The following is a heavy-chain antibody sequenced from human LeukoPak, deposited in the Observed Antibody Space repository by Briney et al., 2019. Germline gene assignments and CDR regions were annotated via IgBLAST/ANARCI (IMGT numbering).Heavy chain of an antibody. Sequence: ASVEVSCKASGYTFTDYHMHWVRQAPGQGLEWMGWINPNSGDTNYAQKFQGRVTMTRDTSITTVYMELSRLRSDDTALYYCARRGVNLEFDYWGQGALVTVSS. J-gene: IGHJ4*02. CDR3: ARRGVNLEFDY. V-gene: IGHV1-2*02. CDR1: GYTFTDYH. CDR2: INPNSGDT. D-gene: IGHD4-23*01.